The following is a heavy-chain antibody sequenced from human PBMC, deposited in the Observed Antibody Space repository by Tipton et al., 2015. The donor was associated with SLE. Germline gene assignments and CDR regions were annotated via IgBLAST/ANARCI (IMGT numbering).Heavy chain of an antibody. J-gene: IGHJ2*01. CDR1: GLTFDDYA. CDR3: AKAAVVVAAWYFDL. CDR2: ISWNSGSI. D-gene: IGHD2-15*01. V-gene: IGHV3-9*01. Sequence: SLRLSCAVSGLTFDDYAMHWVRQVPGKGLEWVSGISWNSGSIGYADSVKGRFTISRDNAKNSLYLQMNSLRAEDTALYYCAKAAVVVAAWYFDLWGRGTLVTVSS.